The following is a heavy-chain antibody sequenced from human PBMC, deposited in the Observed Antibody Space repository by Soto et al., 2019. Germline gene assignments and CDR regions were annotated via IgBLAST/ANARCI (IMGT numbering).Heavy chain of an antibody. V-gene: IGHV3-23*01. Sequence: GGSLRLSCAASGFTFNNYAMTWVRKAPGKGLEWVAAISGTGGTINYADSVKGRFSVSRDNSNDTVYLQMNSLRGDDTAVYFCAKGPSGVVVIISWGQGTLVTVSS. CDR3: AKGPSGVVVIIS. CDR2: ISGTGGTI. D-gene: IGHD3-16*01. CDR1: GFTFNNYA. J-gene: IGHJ4*02.